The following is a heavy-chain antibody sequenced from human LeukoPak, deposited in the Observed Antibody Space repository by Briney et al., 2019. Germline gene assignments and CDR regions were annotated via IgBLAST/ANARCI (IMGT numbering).Heavy chain of an antibody. CDR3: ARESSIVYGSDTSTFYYYMDV. Sequence: DSLSLTCTVSGGSVSGRCWTWIRPTPGKGLDGIGYITDTGTTHYNPSLKSRVNISLATSKNQFSLNLSFVTATDTAVYYCARESSIVYGSDTSTFYYYMDVWGKGATVTVSS. J-gene: IGHJ6*03. V-gene: IGHV4-59*02. CDR1: GGSVSGRC. CDR2: ITDTGTT. D-gene: IGHD3-10*01.